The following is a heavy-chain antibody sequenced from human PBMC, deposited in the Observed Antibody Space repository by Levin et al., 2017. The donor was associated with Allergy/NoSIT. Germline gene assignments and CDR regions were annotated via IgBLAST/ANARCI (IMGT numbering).Heavy chain of an antibody. Sequence: GGSLRLSCAASGFTFSSYGMHWVRQAPGKGLEWVAVISYDGSNKYYADSVKGRFTISRDNSKNTLYLQMNSLRAEDTAVYYCAKDEYDILTGSSPPNFDYWGQGTLVTVSS. D-gene: IGHD3-9*01. V-gene: IGHV3-30*18. J-gene: IGHJ4*02. CDR3: AKDEYDILTGSSPPNFDY. CDR1: GFTFSSYG. CDR2: ISYDGSNK.